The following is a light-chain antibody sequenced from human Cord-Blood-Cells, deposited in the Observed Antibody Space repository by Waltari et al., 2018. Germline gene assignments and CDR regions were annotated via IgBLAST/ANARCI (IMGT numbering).Light chain of an antibody. Sequence: IQMTQSPSSISASVGDSVTITCQASQDISNYLNWYQQKPGKAPKLLIYDASNLETGVPSRFSGSGSGTDFTFTISSLQPEDIATYYCQQYDNLPITFGQGTRLEIK. CDR3: QQYDNLPIT. CDR1: QDISNY. J-gene: IGKJ5*01. V-gene: IGKV1-33*01. CDR2: DAS.